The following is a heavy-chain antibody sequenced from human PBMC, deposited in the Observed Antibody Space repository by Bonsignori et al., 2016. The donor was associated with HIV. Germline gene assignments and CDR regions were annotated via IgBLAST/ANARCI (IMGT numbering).Heavy chain of an antibody. CDR3: AKGLTGDLDGDAFDI. CDR2: INWHGGGT. CDR1: GFTFDDYG. D-gene: IGHD7-27*01. V-gene: IGHV3-20*01. J-gene: IGHJ3*02. Sequence: GESLKISCAASGFTFDDYGMSWVRQAPGKGLEWVSSINWHGGGTGYGVSVKGRFTISRDNAKNSLYLQMNSLRAEDTALYHCAKGLTGDLDGDAFDIWGQGTMVTVSS.